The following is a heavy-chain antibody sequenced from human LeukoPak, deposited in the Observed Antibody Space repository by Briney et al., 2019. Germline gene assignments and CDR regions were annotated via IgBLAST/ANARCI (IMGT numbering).Heavy chain of an antibody. V-gene: IGHV3-7*05. Sequence: GGSLRLSCAASGFTFSSYWMTWVGQAPGKGLEWVAKIKQDGSEKYYVDSVKGRFTISRDNAKNSLYLQMNSLGAEDTAVYYCARRGTSSSWAHFDYWGQGTLVTVSS. J-gene: IGHJ4*02. CDR3: ARRGTSSSWAHFDY. D-gene: IGHD6-13*01. CDR1: GFTFSSYW. CDR2: IKQDGSEK.